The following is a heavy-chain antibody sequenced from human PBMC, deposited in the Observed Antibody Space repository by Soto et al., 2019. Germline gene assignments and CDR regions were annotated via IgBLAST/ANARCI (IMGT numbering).Heavy chain of an antibody. V-gene: IGHV4-59*01. CDR2: IYYSGST. J-gene: IGHJ6*02. D-gene: IGHD2-15*01. CDR3: ARGGGLYGMDV. Sequence: QVQLQESGPGLVKPSETLSLTCTVSGGSISSYYWSWIRQPPGKGLEWIGYIYYSGSTNYNPSLKSRVTISVDTSKNQFSLKLSSVTAADTPVYYCARGGGLYGMDVWGQGTTVTVSS. CDR1: GGSISSYY.